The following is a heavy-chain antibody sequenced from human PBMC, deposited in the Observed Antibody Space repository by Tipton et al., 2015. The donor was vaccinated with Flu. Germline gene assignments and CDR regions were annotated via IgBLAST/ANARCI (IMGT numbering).Heavy chain of an antibody. Sequence: GSLRLSCAASGFTVSSNYMGWVRQAPGKGLEWVSVIYSGGSTYYADSVKGRFTISRDNSKNTLYLQMNSLRAEDTAVYYCARVPPRQAAAGALDYWGQGTLVTVSS. D-gene: IGHD6-13*01. CDR2: IYSGGST. V-gene: IGHV3-53*01. CDR1: GFTVSSNY. J-gene: IGHJ4*02. CDR3: ARVPPRQAAAGALDY.